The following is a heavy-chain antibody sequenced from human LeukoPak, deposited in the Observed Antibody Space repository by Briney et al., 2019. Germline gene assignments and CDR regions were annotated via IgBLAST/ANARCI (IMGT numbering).Heavy chain of an antibody. CDR3: ARDPYGQLDWFDP. V-gene: IGHV4-59*01. Sequence: PSETLSLTCTVSGGSISSYYWSWIRQPPGKGLEWIGYIYYSGSTNYNPSLKSRVTISVDTSKNQFSLKLSSVTAAGTAVYYCARDPYGQLDWFDPWGQGTLVTVSS. CDR2: IYYSGST. J-gene: IGHJ5*02. CDR1: GGSISSYY. D-gene: IGHD6-13*01.